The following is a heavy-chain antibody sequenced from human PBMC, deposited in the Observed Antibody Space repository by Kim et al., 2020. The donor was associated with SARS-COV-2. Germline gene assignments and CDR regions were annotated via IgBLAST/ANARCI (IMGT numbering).Heavy chain of an antibody. CDR1: GASISGSNW. CDR3: ATRDAIFGYPI. CDR2: VFHSGST. V-gene: IGHV4-4*02. Sequence: SETLSLTCAVSGASISGSNWWTGVRQSPGKGLDWIGEVFHSGSTNYNSSLKSRVIISPDKSRNEFSLKLNSVTAADTAMYYCATRDAIFGYPIGAQGTL. D-gene: IGHD3-3*01. J-gene: IGHJ4*02.